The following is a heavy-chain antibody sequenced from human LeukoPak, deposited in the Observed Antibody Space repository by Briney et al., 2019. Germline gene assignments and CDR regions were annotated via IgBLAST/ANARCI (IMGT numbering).Heavy chain of an antibody. D-gene: IGHD6-13*01. V-gene: IGHV3-23*01. CDR2: ISGSGGST. CDR3: ARDSSSCLDY. CDR1: GFTFSSYA. J-gene: IGHJ4*02. Sequence: PGRSLRLSCAASGFTFSSYAMSWVRQAPGKGLEWVSAISGSGGSTYYADSVKGRFTISRDNSKNTLYLQMNSLRAEDTAVYYCARDSSSCLDYWGQGTLVTVSS.